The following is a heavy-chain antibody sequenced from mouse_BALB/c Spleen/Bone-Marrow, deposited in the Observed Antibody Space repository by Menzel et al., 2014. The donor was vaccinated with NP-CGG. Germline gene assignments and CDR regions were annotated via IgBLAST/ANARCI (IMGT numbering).Heavy chain of an antibody. CDR1: GFNIKDTY. CDR2: IDPANGNT. D-gene: IGHD1-1*01. Sequence: EVQLQQSGAELVKPGASVKLSRTASGFNIKDTYMHWVKQRPEQGLEWIGRIDPANGNTKYDPKFQGKATITAGTSSNTAYLQLSSLTSEDTAVYYCAMYYYGSSLFAYWGQGTLVTVSA. V-gene: IGHV14-3*02. J-gene: IGHJ3*01. CDR3: AMYYYGSSLFAY.